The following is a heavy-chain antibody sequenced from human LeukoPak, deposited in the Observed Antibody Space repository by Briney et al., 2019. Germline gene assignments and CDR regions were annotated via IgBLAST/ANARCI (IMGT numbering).Heavy chain of an antibody. CDR1: GGSISSSSYY. J-gene: IGHJ5*02. CDR2: IYYSGST. CDR3: ARLANTAYYDFWSGYFPNWFDP. V-gene: IGHV4-39*01. D-gene: IGHD3-3*01. Sequence: SETLSLTCTVSGGSISSSSYYWGWIRQPPGKGLEWIGSIYYSGSTYNNPSLKSRVTISVDTSKNQFSLKLSSVTAADTAVYYCARLANTAYYDFWSGYFPNWFDPWGQGTLVTVSS.